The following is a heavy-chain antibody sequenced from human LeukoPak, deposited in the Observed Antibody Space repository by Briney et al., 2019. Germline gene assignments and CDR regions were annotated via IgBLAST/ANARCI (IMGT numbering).Heavy chain of an antibody. Sequence: GGSLRLSRAASGFTVSSNYMSWVRQAPGKGLEWVSYISSSGSTIYYADSVKGRFTISRDNAKNSLYLQMNSLRAEDTAVYYCAVATIKDYFDYWGQGTLVTVSS. CDR3: AVATIKDYFDY. CDR1: GFTVSSNY. J-gene: IGHJ4*02. CDR2: ISSSGSTI. D-gene: IGHD5-24*01. V-gene: IGHV3-11*04.